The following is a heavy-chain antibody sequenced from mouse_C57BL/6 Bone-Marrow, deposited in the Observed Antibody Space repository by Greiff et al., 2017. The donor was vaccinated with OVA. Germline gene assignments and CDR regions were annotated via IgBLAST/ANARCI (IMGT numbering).Heavy chain of an antibody. CDR1: GFNIKDDY. Sequence: VQLQQSGAELVRPGASVKLSCTASGFNIKDDYMHWVKQRPEQGLEWIGWIDPENGDTEYASKFQGKATITADTSSNTAYLQRSSLTSEDTAVYYCTTGGNSYFDYWGQGTTLTVSS. CDR3: TTGGNSYFDY. CDR2: IDPENGDT. V-gene: IGHV14-4*01. D-gene: IGHD2-1*01. J-gene: IGHJ2*01.